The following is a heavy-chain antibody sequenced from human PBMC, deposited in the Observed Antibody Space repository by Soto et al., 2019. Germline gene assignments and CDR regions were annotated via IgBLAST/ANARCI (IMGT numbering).Heavy chain of an antibody. CDR3: ARDLGDYYATTGFDP. Sequence: PGGSLRLSCTVSGFIVSNKYMSWVRQAPGKGLEWVSIIYSGGSTYYADSVKGRFTISRDNSKNMLYLQMNSLRAEDTAVYYCARDLGDYYATTGFDPWGQGTLVTVSS. CDR2: IYSGGST. J-gene: IGHJ5*02. D-gene: IGHD3-10*01. V-gene: IGHV3-66*01. CDR1: GFIVSNKY.